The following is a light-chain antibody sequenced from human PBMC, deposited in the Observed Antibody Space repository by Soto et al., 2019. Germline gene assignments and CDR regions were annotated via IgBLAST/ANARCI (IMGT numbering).Light chain of an antibody. CDR3: SSYTSSSPCV. CDR1: SSDVGFYKY. J-gene: IGLJ1*01. CDR2: EVS. V-gene: IGLV2-14*01. Sequence: ALTQPASVSGSPGQSITISCTGTSSDVGFYKYVSWYQHHQGKAPKLMIYEVSNRPSGVSNRFSGSKSGNTASLTISGLQAEDEADYYCSSYTSSSPCVFGTGTKVTVL.